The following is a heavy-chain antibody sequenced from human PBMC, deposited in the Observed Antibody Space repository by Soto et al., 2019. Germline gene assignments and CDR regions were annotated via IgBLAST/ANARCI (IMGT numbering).Heavy chain of an antibody. CDR2: ISSSSSYI. Sequence: GASLRVSCAASGFAFGSYSMNWVRQAPGKWLEWVSSISSSSSYIYYADSVKGRFTISRDNAKNSLYLQMKSLRAEDTAVYYCGRAPVGGLRNAFDIWGQRTMVTVSS. CDR3: GRAPVGGLRNAFDI. J-gene: IGHJ3*02. CDR1: GFAFGSYS. V-gene: IGHV3-21*01. D-gene: IGHD3-16*01.